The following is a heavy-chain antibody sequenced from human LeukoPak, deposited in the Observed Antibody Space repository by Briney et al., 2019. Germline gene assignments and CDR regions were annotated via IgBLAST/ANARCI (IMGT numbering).Heavy chain of an antibody. CDR1: GFTFCNYD. V-gene: IGHV3-23*01. D-gene: IGHD3-16*01. Sequence: PGGSLRLSCAASGFTFCNYDYVWVRQAPGKGLEWVSTISRSGGITNYADSVKGRFTVSRDNSMNTLYLRMTSLRAEDTAIYYCTRNGGGLGIWGQGTMVTVS. CDR3: TRNGGGLGI. J-gene: IGHJ3*02. CDR2: ISRSGGIT.